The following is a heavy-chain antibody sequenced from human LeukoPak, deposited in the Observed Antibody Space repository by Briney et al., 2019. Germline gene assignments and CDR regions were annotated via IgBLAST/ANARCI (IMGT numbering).Heavy chain of an antibody. D-gene: IGHD2-15*01. Sequence: GGSLRLSCAASGFTFNSYGMHWVRQAPGKGLEWVTFIRYDESNEYYADSVKGRFTISRDNSKNTLYLQMNSLRAEDTAVYYCAKDLGRIDAFDIWGQGTMVTVSS. J-gene: IGHJ3*02. CDR3: AKDLGRIDAFDI. V-gene: IGHV3-30*02. CDR2: IRYDESNE. CDR1: GFTFNSYG.